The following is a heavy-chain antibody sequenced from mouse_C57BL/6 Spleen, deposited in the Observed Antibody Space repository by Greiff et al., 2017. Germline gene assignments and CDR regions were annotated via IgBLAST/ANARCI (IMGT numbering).Heavy chain of an antibody. CDR3: ARQGKGSMDY. J-gene: IGHJ4*01. V-gene: IGHV5-17*01. CDR2: ISSGSSTI. Sequence: EVMLVESGGGLVKPGGSLKLSCAASGFTFSDYGMHWVRQAPEKGLEWVAYISSGSSTIYYADTVKGRFTISRKDATNTLFLQMTSLRSEDKAMYYCARQGKGSMDYWGQGTSVTVSS. CDR1: GFTFSDYG.